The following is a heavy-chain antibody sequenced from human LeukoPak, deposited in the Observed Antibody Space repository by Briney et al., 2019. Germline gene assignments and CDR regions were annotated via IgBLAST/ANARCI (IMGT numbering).Heavy chain of an antibody. CDR2: ISYDGSNK. CDR3: ASGSYLSRYGMDV. Sequence: DPGGSLRLSCAASGFTLSSYAMHWVRQAPRKGLEWVAVISYDGSNKYYADSVKGRFTISRDNSKNTLYLQMNSLRAEDTAVYYCASGSYLSRYGMDVWGQGTTVTVSS. CDR1: GFTLSSYA. V-gene: IGHV3-30*04. J-gene: IGHJ6*02. D-gene: IGHD3-16*02.